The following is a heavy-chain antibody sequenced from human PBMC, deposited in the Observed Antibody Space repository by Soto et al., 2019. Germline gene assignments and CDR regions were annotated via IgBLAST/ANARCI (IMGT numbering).Heavy chain of an antibody. V-gene: IGHV1-69*13. D-gene: IGHD5-18*01. CDR1: GGTFSSYA. CDR2: IIPIFGTA. Sequence: SVKVSCKASGGTFSSYAISWVRQAPGQGLEWMGGIIPIFGTANYAQKFQGRVTITADESTSTAYMELSSLRSEDTAVYYCARDRDAMAAFDYWGQGTLVTVSS. CDR3: ARDRDAMAAFDY. J-gene: IGHJ4*02.